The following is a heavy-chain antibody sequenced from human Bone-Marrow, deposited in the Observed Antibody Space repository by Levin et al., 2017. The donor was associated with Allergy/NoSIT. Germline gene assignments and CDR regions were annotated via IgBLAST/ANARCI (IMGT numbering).Heavy chain of an antibody. Sequence: LRLSCTVSGASIRSGAYYWSWVRQPPGQGLEWIGYIYYNGSTYFNPSLKSRVSISVDTSKNQFSLKLSSVTAADTADYYCARVLAGFDGSAMAYDYWGRGSLLTVSS. CDR1: GASIRSGAYY. V-gene: IGHV4-31*03. D-gene: IGHD3-10*01. CDR2: IYYNGST. CDR3: ARVLAGFDGSAMAYDY. J-gene: IGHJ4*02.